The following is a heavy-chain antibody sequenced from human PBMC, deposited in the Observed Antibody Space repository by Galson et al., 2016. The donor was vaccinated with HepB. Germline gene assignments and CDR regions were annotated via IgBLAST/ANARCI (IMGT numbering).Heavy chain of an antibody. D-gene: IGHD6-13*01. V-gene: IGHV3-15*01. CDR3: TTLSPAAASDY. CDR1: GFTFSDAW. J-gene: IGHJ4*02. Sequence: SLRLSCAASGFTFSDAWMNWVRQAPGKGLEWVGRSKGKTDGGTTDYAVPVKGRFTISRDDSKNTLYPQMNSLKTEDTAVYFCTTLSPAAASDYWGQGTLIIVSS. CDR2: SKGKTDGGTT.